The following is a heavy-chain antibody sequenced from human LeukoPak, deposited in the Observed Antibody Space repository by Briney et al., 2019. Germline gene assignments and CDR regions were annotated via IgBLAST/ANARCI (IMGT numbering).Heavy chain of an antibody. J-gene: IGHJ2*01. D-gene: IGHD3-22*01. CDR2: IYHSGST. V-gene: IGHV4-30-2*01. Sequence: PSQTLSLTCTVSGGPISSGGYYWSWIQQPPGKGLEWIGYIYHSGSTYYNPSLKSRVTISVDRSKNQFSLKLSSVTAADTAVYYCAREPVVQDCYDSSGPARPYWYFDLWGRGTLVTVSS. CDR3: AREPVVQDCYDSSGPARPYWYFDL. CDR1: GGPISSGGYY.